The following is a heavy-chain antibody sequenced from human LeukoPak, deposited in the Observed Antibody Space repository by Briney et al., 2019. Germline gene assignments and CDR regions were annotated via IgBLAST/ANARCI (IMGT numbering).Heavy chain of an antibody. CDR3: AKDHYWSIDY. J-gene: IGHJ4*02. CDR2: ISGSGIST. D-gene: IGHD3-3*01. V-gene: IGHV3-23*01. Sequence: GGSLRLSCAASGFTFSNYAMSWVRQAPGKGLEWVSTISGSGISTNYADSVKGRFTISRDIAKNTLYLQMNSLRAEDTGVYYCAKDHYWSIDYWGRGTLVTVSS. CDR1: GFTFSNYA.